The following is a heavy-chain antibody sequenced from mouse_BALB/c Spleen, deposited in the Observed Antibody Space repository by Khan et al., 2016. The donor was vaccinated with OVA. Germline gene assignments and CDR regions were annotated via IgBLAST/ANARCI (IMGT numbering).Heavy chain of an antibody. CDR2: IWGDGST. D-gene: IGHD2-4*01. V-gene: IGHV2-6-7*01. CDR1: GFSLTGYG. CDR3: ARGTDDYALYAMDY. Sequence: QVQLKESGPGLVVPSQSLSITCTVSGFSLTGYGVNWVRQPPGKGLEWLGMIWGDGSTDYNSALKSRLSISKDNSKSQVFLKMNSLQTDDTARYYGARGTDDYALYAMDYWGQGTSVTVSS. J-gene: IGHJ4*01.